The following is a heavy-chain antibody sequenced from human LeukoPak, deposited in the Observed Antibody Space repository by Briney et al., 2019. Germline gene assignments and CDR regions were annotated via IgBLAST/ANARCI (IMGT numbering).Heavy chain of an antibody. CDR2: IYYSGRT. J-gene: IGHJ4*02. V-gene: IGHV4-30-4*01. CDR3: ARGAMIGGVVCSPGE. D-gene: IGHD3-10*01. Sequence: PSETLSLTCTVSGGSISSADFYWSCIRQSPGTGLECIAYIYYSGRTYYTPSLKSRVTISLDTSKNQFSLKLTSVTAADTAVYFCARGAMIGGVVCSPGEWGQGTLVTVSS. CDR1: GGSISSADFY.